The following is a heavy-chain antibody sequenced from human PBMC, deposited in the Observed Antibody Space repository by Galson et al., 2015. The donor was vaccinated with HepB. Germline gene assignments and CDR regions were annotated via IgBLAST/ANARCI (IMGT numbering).Heavy chain of an antibody. CDR1: GFTFSSYS. CDR2: ISSSSSYI. J-gene: IGHJ5*02. Sequence: SLRLSCAASGFTFSSYSMNWVRQAPGKGLEWVSSISSSSSYIYYADSVKGRFTISRDNAKNSLYLQMNSLRAEDTAVYYCARGHYYDSSGYPNWFDPWGQGTLVTVSS. V-gene: IGHV3-21*01. CDR3: ARGHYYDSSGYPNWFDP. D-gene: IGHD3-22*01.